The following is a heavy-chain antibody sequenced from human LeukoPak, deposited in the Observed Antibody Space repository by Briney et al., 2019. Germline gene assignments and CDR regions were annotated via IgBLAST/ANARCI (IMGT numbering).Heavy chain of an antibody. CDR3: ARVYTIMADILDH. Sequence: PSETLSLTCGVSGGSLSDYSWTWIRQPPGKGLQWIGEINHVGLTNYHPSLKSRVTIAIDTSKNQFSLRLTSVTAADTAVYYCARVYTIMADILDHWGQGALVTVSS. J-gene: IGHJ4*02. CDR2: INHVGLT. CDR1: GGSLSDYS. V-gene: IGHV4-34*01. D-gene: IGHD5-24*01.